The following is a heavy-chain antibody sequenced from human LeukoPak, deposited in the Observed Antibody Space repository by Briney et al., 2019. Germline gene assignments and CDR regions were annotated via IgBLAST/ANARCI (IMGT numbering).Heavy chain of an antibody. J-gene: IGHJ5*01. Sequence: PGGSLRLSCAASGSTFSNYNMLWVRQTPGKGLEWLFYITSGGSAVHSADSVKDRFTFSRDNAKNSLYLQMNSLRVEDTGIYYCARVGSRGDWFDYWGQGTRVTVSS. CDR2: ITSGGSAV. CDR3: ARVGSRGDWFDY. CDR1: GSTFSNYN. V-gene: IGHV3-48*01. D-gene: IGHD1-26*01.